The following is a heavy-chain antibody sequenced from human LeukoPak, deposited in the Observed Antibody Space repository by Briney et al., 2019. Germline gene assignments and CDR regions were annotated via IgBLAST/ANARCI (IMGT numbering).Heavy chain of an antibody. V-gene: IGHV4-59*01. D-gene: IGHD3-3*01. CDR3: ARVGTYYDFWSGYYTPYYFDY. CDR2: IYYSGST. J-gene: IGHJ4*02. Sequence: SETLSLTCTVSGGSISSYYWSCIRQPPGKGLEWIGYIYYSGSTNYNPSLKSRVTISVDTSKNQFSLKLSSVTAADTAVYHCARVGTYYDFWSGYYTPYYFDYWGQGTLVTVSS. CDR1: GGSISSYY.